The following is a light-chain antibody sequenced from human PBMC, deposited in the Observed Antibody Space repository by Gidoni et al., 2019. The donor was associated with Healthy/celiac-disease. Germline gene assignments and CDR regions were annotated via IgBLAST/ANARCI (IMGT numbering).Light chain of an antibody. CDR1: QDISNY. Sequence: DIQMTQSPSSLSASVGDRVTITCQASQDISNYLNWYQQKPGKAPKLLIYDASNVETGVPSRFSGIGSGTDFTFTISSLQPEDIATYYCQQYDNLPPTCGGGTKVEIK. CDR2: DAS. CDR3: QQYDNLPPT. V-gene: IGKV1-33*01. J-gene: IGKJ4*01.